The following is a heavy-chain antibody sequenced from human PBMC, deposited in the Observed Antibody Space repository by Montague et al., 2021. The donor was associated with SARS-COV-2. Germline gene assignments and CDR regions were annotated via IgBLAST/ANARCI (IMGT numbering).Heavy chain of an antibody. CDR2: ISYDGSNK. Sequence: SLRLSCAASGFTFSSYAMPWVRQAPGKGLEWVAVISYDGSNKYYADSVKGRFTISRDNSKNTLYLQMNSLRVEDTAVYYCARAQRGNYYYGMDVWGQGTTVTVSS. V-gene: IGHV3-30-3*01. CDR1: GFTFSSYA. CDR3: ARAQRGNYYYGMDV. D-gene: IGHD3-16*01. J-gene: IGHJ6*02.